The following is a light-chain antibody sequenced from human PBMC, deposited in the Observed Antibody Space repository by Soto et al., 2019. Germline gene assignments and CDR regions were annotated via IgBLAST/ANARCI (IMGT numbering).Light chain of an antibody. V-gene: IGKV1-39*01. CDR2: AAS. J-gene: IGKJ4*01. CDR1: QSISSY. CDR3: QQYGRSPST. Sequence: IQMTQSPSSLSASVGDRFTVTCRASQSISSYLNWYQQKPGKAPKLLSYAASSLQSGVPSRFSGSGSGTDFTLTISSLQPEDFAVYYCQQYGRSPSTFGGGTKVDIK.